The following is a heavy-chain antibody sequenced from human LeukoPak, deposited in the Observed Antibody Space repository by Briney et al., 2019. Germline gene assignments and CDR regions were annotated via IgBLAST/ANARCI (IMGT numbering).Heavy chain of an antibody. D-gene: IGHD1-7*01. CDR1: GFTFSSYS. Sequence: GGTLRLSCAASGFTFSSYSMNWVRQAPGQGLEWVSYISSSSSTIYYADSVKGRFTISRDNAKNSLYLQMNSLRAGDTAVYYCARDREYNWNYESPFERNNWFDPWGQGTLVTVSS. CDR3: ARDREYNWNYESPFERNNWFDP. J-gene: IGHJ5*02. V-gene: IGHV3-48*01. CDR2: ISSSSSTI.